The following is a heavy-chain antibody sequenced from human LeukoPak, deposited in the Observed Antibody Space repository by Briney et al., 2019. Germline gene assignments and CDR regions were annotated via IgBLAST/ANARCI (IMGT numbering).Heavy chain of an antibody. CDR2: ISGSGGST. Sequence: GGSLRLSCAASGFTFSSYAMSWVRQAPGKGLEWVSAISGSGGSTYYADSVKGRFTISRDNSKNTLYLQMNSLRAEDTAVYYCAKDLMRVPAAIPFDYWGQGTLVTVSS. D-gene: IGHD2-2*01. CDR1: GFTFSSYA. J-gene: IGHJ4*02. V-gene: IGHV3-23*01. CDR3: AKDLMRVPAAIPFDY.